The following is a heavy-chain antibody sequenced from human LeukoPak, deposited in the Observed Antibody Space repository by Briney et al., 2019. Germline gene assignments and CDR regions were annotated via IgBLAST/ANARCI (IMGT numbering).Heavy chain of an antibody. CDR3: AKGDSSGWASLDY. CDR1: GFTFSSYA. D-gene: IGHD6-19*01. V-gene: IGHV3-30*04. J-gene: IGHJ4*02. CDR2: ISYDGSNK. Sequence: PGRSLRLSCAASGFTFSSYAMHWVRQAPGKGLEWVAVISYDGSNKYYADSVKGRFTISRDNSKNTLYLQMNSLRAEDTAVYYCAKGDSSGWASLDYWGQGTLVTVSS.